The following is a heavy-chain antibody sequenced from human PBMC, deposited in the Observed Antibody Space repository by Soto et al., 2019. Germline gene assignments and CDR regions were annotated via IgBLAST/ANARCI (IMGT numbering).Heavy chain of an antibody. V-gene: IGHV1-2*04. D-gene: IGHD3-22*01. CDR2: INPNSGGT. J-gene: IGHJ3*02. CDR1: GYTFTGYY. Sequence: ASVKVSCKASGYTFTGYYMHWVRQAPGQGLEWMGWINPNSGGTNYAQKFQGWVTMTRDTSISTAYMELSRLRSDDTAVYYCARVGSGVTMIVVVGGLFAFDIWGQGTMVTVSS. CDR3: ARVGSGVTMIVVVGGLFAFDI.